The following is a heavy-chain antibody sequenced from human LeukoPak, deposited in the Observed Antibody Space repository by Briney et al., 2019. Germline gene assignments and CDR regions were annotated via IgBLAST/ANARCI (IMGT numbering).Heavy chain of an antibody. J-gene: IGHJ4*02. CDR1: GGSISSSSYY. D-gene: IGHD3-9*01. CDR3: ARQRYFVSDFDY. V-gene: IGHV4-39*01. CDR2: IYYSGST. Sequence: PSETLSLTCTVSGGSISSSSYYWGWIRQPPGKGLEWIGSIYYSGSTYYNPSLKSRVTISVDTSKNQFSLKLSSVTAADTAVYYCARQRYFVSDFDYWGQGTLVTVSS.